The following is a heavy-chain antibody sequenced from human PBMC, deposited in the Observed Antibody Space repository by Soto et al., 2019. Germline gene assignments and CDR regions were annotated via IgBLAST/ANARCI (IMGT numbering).Heavy chain of an antibody. Sequence: PSETLSLTCTVSGGSISSSSYYWGWIRRPPGKGLEWIGSIYYSGSTYYNPSLKSRVTISVDTSKNQFSLKLSSVTAADTAVYYCARKKAAAPFDYWGQGTLVTVSS. D-gene: IGHD6-13*01. CDR1: GGSISSSSYY. V-gene: IGHV4-39*01. CDR2: IYYSGST. CDR3: ARKKAAAPFDY. J-gene: IGHJ4*02.